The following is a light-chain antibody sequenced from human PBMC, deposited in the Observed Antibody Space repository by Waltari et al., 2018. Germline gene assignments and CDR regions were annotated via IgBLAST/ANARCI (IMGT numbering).Light chain of an antibody. V-gene: IGLV2-14*03. J-gene: IGLJ2*01. Sequence: QSALTQPASVSGSPGQSITISCTGTSSDVGGSNYVSWYQQHPGKAPKLIIYDVSERPSGVSTRFSGSKSGNTASLTISGLQAEDEADYYCSSYRTTTTRLFGGGTKVTVL. CDR3: SSYRTTTTRL. CDR1: SSDVGGSNY. CDR2: DVS.